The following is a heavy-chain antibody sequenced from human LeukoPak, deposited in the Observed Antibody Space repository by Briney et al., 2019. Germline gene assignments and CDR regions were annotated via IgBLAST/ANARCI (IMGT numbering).Heavy chain of an antibody. D-gene: IGHD5-18*01. J-gene: IGHJ4*02. CDR1: GFTFSSYA. CDR2: ISYDGSNK. V-gene: IGHV3-30*14. Sequence: GGSLRLSCAASGFTFSSYAMHWVRQAPGKGLEWVAVISYDGSNKYYADSVKGRFTISRVNFKNTLYFQMNSLRAEDTAVYYCASGYSSWIDYWGQGTLVTVSS. CDR3: ASGYSSWIDY.